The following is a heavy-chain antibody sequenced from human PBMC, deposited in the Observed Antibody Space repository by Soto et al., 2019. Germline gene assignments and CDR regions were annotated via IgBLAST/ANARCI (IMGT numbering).Heavy chain of an antibody. V-gene: IGHV4-34*01. CDR1: GGSFSDYY. Sequence: SETLSLTCAGYGGSFSDYYWTWIRQPPGKGLEWIGEIHHSGSTNYNPSLKSRVTISLDTSKNQFSLKLSSVTAADAAVYYCASYGRGTYYYGYYFHHWGQGTPVT. D-gene: IGHD3-10*01. CDR2: IHHSGST. CDR3: ASYGRGTYYYGYYFHH. J-gene: IGHJ4*02.